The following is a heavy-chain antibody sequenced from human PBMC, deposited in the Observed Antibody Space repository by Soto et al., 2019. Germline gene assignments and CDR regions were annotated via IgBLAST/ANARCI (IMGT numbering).Heavy chain of an antibody. Sequence: GGSLRLSCAASGFTFSSYSMNWVRQAPGKGLEWVSSISSSSSYIYYADSVKGRFTISRDNAKNSLYLQMNSLRAEDTAVYYCARVYGSGSLLLAPFDIWGQGTMVTVSS. CDR2: ISSSSSYI. CDR3: ARVYGSGSLLLAPFDI. D-gene: IGHD3-10*01. CDR1: GFTFSSYS. V-gene: IGHV3-21*01. J-gene: IGHJ3*02.